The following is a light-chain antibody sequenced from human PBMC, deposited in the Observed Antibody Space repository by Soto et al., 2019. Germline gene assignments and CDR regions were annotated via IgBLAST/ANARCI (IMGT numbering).Light chain of an antibody. CDR2: STN. J-gene: IGLJ3*02. CDR3: LLYSGGAPV. V-gene: IGLV7-43*01. Sequence: QTVATREPSLTVSPGGSVTLTWASSTGAVTSGYDPNWFQQKPGQAPRSLIYSTNNKHSWSPARFSGSLLEDKAALTLSGVQPEDEADCYRLLYSGGAPVFGGGTQLTVL. CDR1: TGAVTSGYD.